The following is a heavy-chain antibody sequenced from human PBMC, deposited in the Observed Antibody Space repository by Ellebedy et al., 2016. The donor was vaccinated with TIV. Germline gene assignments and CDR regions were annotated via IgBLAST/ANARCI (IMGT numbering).Heavy chain of an antibody. CDR3: ARDWYYYSLGSPDY. J-gene: IGHJ4*02. CDR2: ISSDDVT. D-gene: IGHD3-10*01. CDR1: GFSFSRYS. Sequence: GGSLRLXCAASGFSFSRYSMNWVRQAPGKGLEWISHISSDDVTYYADSVKGRFTISRDNAKNSLYLHMSSLRAEDTAVYYCARDWYYYSLGSPDYWGQGTLVTVSS. V-gene: IGHV3-48*01.